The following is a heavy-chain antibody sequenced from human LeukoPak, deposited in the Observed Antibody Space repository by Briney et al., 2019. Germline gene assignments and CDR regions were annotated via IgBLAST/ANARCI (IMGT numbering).Heavy chain of an antibody. J-gene: IGHJ4*02. Sequence: GGSLRLSCAASGFTFSSYSMNWVRQAPGKGLEWVSSISSSSSYIYYADSVKGRFTISRDNAKSSLYLQMNSLRAEDTAVYYCARGLYYYDSSGYIGYWGQGTLVTVSS. CDR2: ISSSSSYI. D-gene: IGHD3-22*01. CDR1: GFTFSSYS. V-gene: IGHV3-21*01. CDR3: ARGLYYYDSSGYIGY.